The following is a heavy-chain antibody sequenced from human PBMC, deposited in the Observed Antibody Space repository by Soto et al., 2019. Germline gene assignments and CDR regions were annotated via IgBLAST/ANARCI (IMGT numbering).Heavy chain of an antibody. CDR3: AKRGGSQLPWDDIYYGMDV. J-gene: IGHJ6*02. Sequence: GWSLRLSCAASGFTFSSYAMSWVRQAPGKGLEWVSAISGSGGSTYYADSVKGRFTISRDNSKNTLYLQMNSLRAEDTAVYYCAKRGGSQLPWDDIYYGMDVWGQGPTVTV. D-gene: IGHD2-2*01. V-gene: IGHV3-23*01. CDR1: GFTFSSYA. CDR2: ISGSGGST.